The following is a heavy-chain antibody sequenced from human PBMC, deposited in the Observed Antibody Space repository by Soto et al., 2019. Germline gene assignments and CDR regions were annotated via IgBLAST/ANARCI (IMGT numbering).Heavy chain of an antibody. D-gene: IGHD6-6*01. J-gene: IGHJ6*02. CDR2: IYYSGST. Sequence: SETLSLTCTVSGGSISSYYWSWIRQPPGKGLEWIGYIYYSGSTNYNPSLKSRVTISVDTSKNQFSLKLSSVTAADTAVYYCATTPYSSSSITFYYYYYYGMDVWGQGTTVTVSS. V-gene: IGHV4-59*01. CDR1: GGSISSYY. CDR3: ATTPYSSSSITFYYYYYYGMDV.